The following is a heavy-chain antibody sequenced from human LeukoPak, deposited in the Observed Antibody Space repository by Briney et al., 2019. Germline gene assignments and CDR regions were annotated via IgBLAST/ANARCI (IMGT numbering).Heavy chain of an antibody. CDR3: ARSKVVLAATRAENFDY. CDR1: GGSFSGYY. Sequence: SETLSLTCAVYGGSFSGYYWSWIRQPPGKGLEWIGEINHSGSTNYNPSLKSRVTISVDTSKNQFSLKLSSVTAADTAVYYCARSKVVLAATRAENFDYWGQGTLVTVSS. J-gene: IGHJ4*02. D-gene: IGHD2-15*01. V-gene: IGHV4-34*01. CDR2: INHSGST.